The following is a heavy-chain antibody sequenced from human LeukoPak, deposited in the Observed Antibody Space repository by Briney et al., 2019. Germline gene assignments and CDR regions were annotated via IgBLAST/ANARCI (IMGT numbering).Heavy chain of an antibody. J-gene: IGHJ4*02. D-gene: IGHD3-22*01. Sequence: GGSLRLSCATSGFIFADHGMSWVRQVPGKGLEWVSGINWNGGSTGYADSVKGRFTISRDNSKNSLYLQMNSLRAEDTALYYCAKNVGSGYYFYFDYWGQGTPVTVSS. CDR2: INWNGGST. CDR1: GFIFADHG. V-gene: IGHV3-20*04. CDR3: AKNVGSGYYFYFDY.